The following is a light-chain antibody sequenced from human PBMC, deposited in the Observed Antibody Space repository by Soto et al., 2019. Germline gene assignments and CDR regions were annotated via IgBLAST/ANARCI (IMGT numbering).Light chain of an antibody. V-gene: IGKV1-5*01. CDR1: QSVNRW. CDR3: QQYNSYWT. CDR2: DAS. Sequence: DIQMTQSPSTLSASVGDRVTITFRASQSVNRWLAWYQQKPGKAPKLLIYDASSLEGGVPSRFSGSGSGTEFTLTISSLQPDDFATYYCQQYNSYWTFGQGTKVDIK. J-gene: IGKJ1*01.